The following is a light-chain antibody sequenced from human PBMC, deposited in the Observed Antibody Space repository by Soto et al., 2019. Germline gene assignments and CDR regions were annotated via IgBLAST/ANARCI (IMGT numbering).Light chain of an antibody. J-gene: IGLJ2*01. V-gene: IGLV2-14*01. CDR3: SSYTSSSTEV. Sequence: QPASVSGSPGQSITISCTGTSSDVGGYNYVSWYQQHPGKAPKLMIYDVSNRPSGVSNRFSGSKSGNTASLTISGLQAEDEADYYCSSYTSSSTEVFGGGTKLTVL. CDR2: DVS. CDR1: SSDVGGYNY.